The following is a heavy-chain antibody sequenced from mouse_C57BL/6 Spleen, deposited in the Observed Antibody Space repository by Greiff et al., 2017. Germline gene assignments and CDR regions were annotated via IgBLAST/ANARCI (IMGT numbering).Heavy chain of an antibody. CDR1: GYTFTSYW. D-gene: IGHD1-1*01. V-gene: IGHV1-61*01. Sequence: VQLQESGAELVRPGSSVKLSCKASGYTFTSYWMDWVKQRPGQGLEWIGNIYPSDSETHYNQKFKDKATLTVDKSSSTAYMQLSSLTSEDSAVYYCVLLRAMDYWGQGTSVTVSS. J-gene: IGHJ4*01. CDR2: IYPSDSET. CDR3: VLLRAMDY.